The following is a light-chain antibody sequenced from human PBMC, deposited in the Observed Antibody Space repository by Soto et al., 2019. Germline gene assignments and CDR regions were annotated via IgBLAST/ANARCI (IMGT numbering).Light chain of an antibody. J-gene: IGKJ5*01. V-gene: IGKV1-33*01. CDR1: QDISNY. CDR2: DES. Sequence: DIQMTQSPSSLSASVGDRVTITCQASQDISNYLNWYQQKPGKAPKLIIYDESNLETGVPSRFSESGPGTDFNFTTINLQPEDIAKDYCQHYDILPPAFGPGTRLES. CDR3: QHYDILPPA.